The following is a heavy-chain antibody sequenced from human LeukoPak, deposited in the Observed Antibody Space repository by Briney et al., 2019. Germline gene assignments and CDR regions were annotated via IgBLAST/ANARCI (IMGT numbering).Heavy chain of an antibody. CDR1: GFTFSSYS. Sequence: GGSLRLSCAASGFTFSSYSMNWVRQAPGKGLEWVSSISSSSSYIYYADSVKGRFTISRDNAKNSLYLQMNSLRAEDTAVYYCAKGTLYSYGYWWSYWGQGTLVTVSS. D-gene: IGHD5-18*01. CDR2: ISSSSSYI. CDR3: AKGTLYSYGYWWSY. V-gene: IGHV3-21*01. J-gene: IGHJ4*02.